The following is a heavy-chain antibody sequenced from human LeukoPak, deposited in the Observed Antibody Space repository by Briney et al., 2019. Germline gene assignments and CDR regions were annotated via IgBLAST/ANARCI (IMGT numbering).Heavy chain of an antibody. CDR1: GFTFSSYA. Sequence: GRSLRLSCAASGFTFSSYAMHWVRQAPGKGLEWVAVISYDGSNKYYADSVKGRFTISRDNSKNTLYLQMNSLRAEDTAVYYCARAPYGDYFDYWGQGTLVTVSS. V-gene: IGHV3-30-3*01. D-gene: IGHD4-17*01. CDR2: ISYDGSNK. CDR3: ARAPYGDYFDY. J-gene: IGHJ4*02.